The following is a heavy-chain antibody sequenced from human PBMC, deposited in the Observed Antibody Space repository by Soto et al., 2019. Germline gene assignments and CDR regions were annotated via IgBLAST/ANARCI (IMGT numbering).Heavy chain of an antibody. V-gene: IGHV5-51*01. CDR2: IYPDDSDT. Sequence: MKISCKTSGYRFSRYWIGWVRQMPGKGLEWMGVIYPDDSDTRYSPSFLGQVTISADESSNSATLQWSSLRASDSAMYYCASRAVYCNGLPCSWCWGKGTAVTVSS. CDR3: ASRAVYCNGLPCSWC. D-gene: IGHD3-10*01. CDR1: GYRFSRYW. J-gene: IGHJ4*02.